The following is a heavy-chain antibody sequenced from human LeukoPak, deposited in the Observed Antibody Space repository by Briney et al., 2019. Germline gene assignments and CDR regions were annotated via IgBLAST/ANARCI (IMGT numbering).Heavy chain of an antibody. CDR1: GFTFSSYW. J-gene: IGHJ4*02. CDR3: AREWGLIRGYYQFDY. V-gene: IGHV3-7*01. CDR2: IKQDGSEK. Sequence: PGGSLRLSCAASGFTFSSYWMSWVRQAPGKGLEWVANIKQDGSEKYYVDSVKGRFTISRDNAKNSLYLQMNSLRAEDTAVYYCAREWGLIRGYYQFDYWGQGTLVTVSS. D-gene: IGHD3-22*01.